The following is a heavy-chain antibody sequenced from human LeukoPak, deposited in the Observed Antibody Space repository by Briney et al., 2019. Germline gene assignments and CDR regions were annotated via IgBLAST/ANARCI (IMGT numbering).Heavy chain of an antibody. Sequence: SETLSLTCTVSGGSISSYYWSWIRQPPGKGLGWIGYIYYSGSTNYNPSLKSRFTLSVDTSKNQFSLKLSSVTAADPAVYYCARASSGPGYNAFDIWGQGTMVTVSS. D-gene: IGHD5-18*01. CDR2: IYYSGST. CDR3: ARASSGPGYNAFDI. CDR1: GGSISSYY. V-gene: IGHV4-59*01. J-gene: IGHJ3*02.